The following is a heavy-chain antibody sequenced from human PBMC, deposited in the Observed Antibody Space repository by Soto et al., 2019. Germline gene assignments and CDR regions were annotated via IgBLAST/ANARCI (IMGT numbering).Heavy chain of an antibody. J-gene: IGHJ5*02. Sequence: GASVKVSCKASGYTFASYDINWVRQATRQGLEWMGWMNPNSGNTGYAQKIQGRVTMTRNTSISTAYMELSSLRSEDTAVYYCARVPAYYDFWSGYQNNNWFDPWGQGTLVTVSS. D-gene: IGHD3-3*01. CDR3: ARVPAYYDFWSGYQNNNWFDP. CDR1: GYTFASYD. CDR2: MNPNSGNT. V-gene: IGHV1-8*01.